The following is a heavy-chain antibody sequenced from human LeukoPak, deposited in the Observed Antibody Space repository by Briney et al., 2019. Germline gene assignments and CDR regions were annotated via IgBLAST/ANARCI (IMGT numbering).Heavy chain of an antibody. CDR3: AKGKDYYYMDV. CDR2: ISWNSGSI. Sequence: PGRSLRLSCAASGFTFDDYAMHWVRQAPGKGLEWVSGISWNSGSIGYADSVKGRFTISRDNAKNSLCLQMNSLRAEDTALYYYAKGKDYYYMDVWGKGTTVTVSS. J-gene: IGHJ6*03. CDR1: GFTFDDYA. V-gene: IGHV3-9*01.